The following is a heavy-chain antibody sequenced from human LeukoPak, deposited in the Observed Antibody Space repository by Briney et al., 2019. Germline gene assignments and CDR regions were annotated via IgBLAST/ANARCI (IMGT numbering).Heavy chain of an antibody. J-gene: IGHJ5*02. Sequence: PSQTLSLTCAVSGGSISSGGYSWSWIRQPPGKGLEWIGYIYHSGSTYYNPSLKSRVTISVDTSKNQFSLKLSSVTAADTAVYYCARGSSGWSYNWFDPWGQGTLVTVSS. CDR1: GGSISSGGYS. D-gene: IGHD6-19*01. CDR3: ARGSSGWSYNWFDP. V-gene: IGHV4-30-2*01. CDR2: IYHSGST.